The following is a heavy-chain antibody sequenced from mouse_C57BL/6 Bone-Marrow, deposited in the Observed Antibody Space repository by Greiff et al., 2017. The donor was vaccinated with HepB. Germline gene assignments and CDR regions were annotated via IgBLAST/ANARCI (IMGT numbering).Heavy chain of an antibody. Sequence: EVQLQQSGPVLVKPGASVKMSCKASGYTFTDYYMNWVKQSHGKSLEWIGVINPYNGGTSYNQKFKGKATLTVDKSSSTAYMELNSLTSEDSAVYYCARKRITTGGTWFAYWGQGTLVTVSA. J-gene: IGHJ3*01. D-gene: IGHD1-1*01. CDR2: INPYNGGT. CDR3: ARKRITTGGTWFAY. CDR1: GYTFTDYY. V-gene: IGHV1-19*01.